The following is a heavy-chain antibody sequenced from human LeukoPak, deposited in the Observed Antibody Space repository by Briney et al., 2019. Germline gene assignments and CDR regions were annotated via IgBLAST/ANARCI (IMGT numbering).Heavy chain of an antibody. Sequence: SETLSLTCTVSGGSISSYYWSWIRQPPGKGLEWIGYIYYSGSTNYNPSLKSRVTISVDTSKNQFSLKLSSVTAADTAVYYCARTKAATVSFDYRGQGTLVTVSS. CDR3: ARTKAATVSFDY. V-gene: IGHV4-59*01. CDR1: GGSISSYY. J-gene: IGHJ4*02. CDR2: IYYSGST. D-gene: IGHD6-25*01.